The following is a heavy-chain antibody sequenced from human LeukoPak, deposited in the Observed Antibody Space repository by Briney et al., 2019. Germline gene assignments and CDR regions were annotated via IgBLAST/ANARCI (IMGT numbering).Heavy chain of an antibody. V-gene: IGHV3-30*18. CDR2: ISFDGTNT. Sequence: PGKSLRLSCAASGVTFNVYGMHWVRQAPGKGLEWLAFISFDGTNTYYADSVKGRFTISRDNSKNTLYLQMNSLRAGDTAVYYCAKDSTVTTPFDYWGQGTLVTVSS. D-gene: IGHD4-17*01. J-gene: IGHJ4*02. CDR3: AKDSTVTTPFDY. CDR1: GVTFNVYG.